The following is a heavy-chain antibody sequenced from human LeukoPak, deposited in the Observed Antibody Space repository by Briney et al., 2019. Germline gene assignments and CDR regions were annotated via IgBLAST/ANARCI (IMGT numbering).Heavy chain of an antibody. J-gene: IGHJ5*02. V-gene: IGHV4-59*01. CDR2: IYYSGST. Sequence: SETLSLTCTVSGGPISSYYWSWIRQPPGKGLEWIGYIYYSGSTNYNPSLKSRVTISVDTSKNQFSLKLSSVTAADTAVYYCARRLEEYYYGSGSYVLDPWGQGTLVTVSS. CDR3: ARRLEEYYYGSGSYVLDP. D-gene: IGHD3-10*01. CDR1: GGPISSYY.